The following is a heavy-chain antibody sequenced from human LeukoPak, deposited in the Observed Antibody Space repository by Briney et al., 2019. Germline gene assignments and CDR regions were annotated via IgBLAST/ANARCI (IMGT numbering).Heavy chain of an antibody. Sequence: SETLSLTCTVSGYSISSGYYWGWIRQPPGKGLEWIGSIYHSGSTYYNPSLKSRVTISVDTSKNQFSLNLSSVTAADTAVYYCARGDITMVWGVRDNWFDPWGRGTLVTVSS. CDR2: IYHSGST. J-gene: IGHJ5*02. CDR3: ARGDITMVWGVRDNWFDP. D-gene: IGHD3-10*01. V-gene: IGHV4-38-2*02. CDR1: GYSISSGYY.